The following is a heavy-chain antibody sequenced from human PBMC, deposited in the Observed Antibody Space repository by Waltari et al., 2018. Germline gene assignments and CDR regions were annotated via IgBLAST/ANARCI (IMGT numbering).Heavy chain of an antibody. J-gene: IGHJ3*02. V-gene: IGHV1-46*01. D-gene: IGHD6-19*01. Sequence: QVQLVQSGAEVKKPGASVKVSCKASGYTFTSYYMHWVRQAPGQGLEWMGIINPSGGSTSYAQKFKGRVTMTRDTYTSTVYMELSSLRSDDTAVYYCAHSRGVKWLGAFDIWGQGTMVTVSS. CDR3: AHSRGVKWLGAFDI. CDR1: GYTFTSYY. CDR2: INPSGGST.